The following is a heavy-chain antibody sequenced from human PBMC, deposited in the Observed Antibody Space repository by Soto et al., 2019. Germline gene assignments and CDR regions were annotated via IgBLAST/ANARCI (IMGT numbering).Heavy chain of an antibody. CDR2: IYYSGST. V-gene: IGHV4-59*01. CDR3: ARGGSYSSGCDY. D-gene: IGHD6-19*01. Sequence: SETLSLTCTVSGGSISSYYWSWIRQPPGKGLEWIGYIYYSGSTNYNPSLKSRVTISVDTSKNQFSLKLSSVTAADTAVYYCARGGSYSSGCDYWGQGTLVTVSS. J-gene: IGHJ4*02. CDR1: GGSISSYY.